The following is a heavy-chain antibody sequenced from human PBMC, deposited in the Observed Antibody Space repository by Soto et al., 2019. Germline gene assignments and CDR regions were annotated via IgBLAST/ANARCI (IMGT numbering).Heavy chain of an antibody. D-gene: IGHD1-26*01. Sequence: GGSLRLSCAASGFTFSSYAMIWVRQVPGKGLEWVSDISGSGGSTYYADSVKGRFTISRDNAKSTLDLQMNSLRAEDTAVYYCARGSVGANFDYWGQGTLVTVSS. CDR1: GFTFSSYA. V-gene: IGHV3-23*01. J-gene: IGHJ4*02. CDR3: ARGSVGANFDY. CDR2: ISGSGGST.